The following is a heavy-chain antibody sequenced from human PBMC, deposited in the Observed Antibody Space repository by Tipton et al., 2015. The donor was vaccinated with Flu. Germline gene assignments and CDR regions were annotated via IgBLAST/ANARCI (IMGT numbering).Heavy chain of an antibody. CDR2: VYYTGTT. Sequence: TLSLTCSVSGASITGYYCNWIRQSPEKGLEWLGFVYYTGTTNYNPSLKGRVSISLDTSKNQFSLTLTSVTAADTAVYYCARDGLSAGMDVWGQGTTVTVSS. CDR3: ARDGLSAGMDV. CDR1: GASITGYY. D-gene: IGHD3/OR15-3a*01. J-gene: IGHJ6*02. V-gene: IGHV4-59*12.